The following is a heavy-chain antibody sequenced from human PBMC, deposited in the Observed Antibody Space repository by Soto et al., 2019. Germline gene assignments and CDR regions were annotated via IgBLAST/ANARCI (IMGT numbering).Heavy chain of an antibody. CDR3: ARDPNGDFTVWEGNWFDP. V-gene: IGHV1-69*01. CDR1: GGTFSSYA. D-gene: IGHD1-26*01. J-gene: IGHJ5*02. Sequence: QVQLLQSGAEVKKPGSSVKVSCKASGGTFSSYAISWVRQAPVQGLEWMGGIIPILGTANYAQKVPGRVTITADESTSTAYMELSSLRSEDTAVYYCARDPNGDFTVWEGNWFDPWGQGTLVTVSS. CDR2: IIPILGTA.